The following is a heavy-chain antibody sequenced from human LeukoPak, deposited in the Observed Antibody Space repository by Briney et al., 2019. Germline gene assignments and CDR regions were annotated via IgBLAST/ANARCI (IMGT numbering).Heavy chain of an antibody. J-gene: IGHJ4*02. CDR3: ARDQGPVGSYFDY. D-gene: IGHD3-10*01. Sequence: QPGRSLRLSCAASGFIFSTYGMHWVRQAPGKGLEWVALMSYDGSTKYYGDSVKGRFTISRDNSKNTLYLEMNSLRAEDTAVYYCARDQGPVGSYFDYWGQGTLVTVSP. CDR2: MSYDGSTK. CDR1: GFIFSTYG. V-gene: IGHV3-30*03.